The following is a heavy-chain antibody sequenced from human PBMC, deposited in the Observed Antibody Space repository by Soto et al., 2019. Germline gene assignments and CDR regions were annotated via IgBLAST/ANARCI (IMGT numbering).Heavy chain of an antibody. CDR3: AKGHGWYGWYYYGMDV. D-gene: IGHD6-19*01. CDR2: ISYDGSNK. J-gene: IGHJ6*02. CDR1: GFTFSSYG. V-gene: IGHV3-30*18. Sequence: PGGSLRLSCAASGFTFSSYGMHLVRQAPGKGLEWVAVISYDGSNKYYADSVKGRFTISRDNSKNTLYLQMNSLRAEDTAVYYCAKGHGWYGWYYYGMDVWGQGTTVTVSS.